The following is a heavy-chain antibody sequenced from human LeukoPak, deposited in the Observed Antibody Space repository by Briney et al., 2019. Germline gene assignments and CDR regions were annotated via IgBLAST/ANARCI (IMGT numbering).Heavy chain of an antibody. D-gene: IGHD2-2*01. V-gene: IGHV4-39*01. J-gene: IGHJ4*02. CDR2: IYYSGST. CDR1: GGSISSSSYY. Sequence: SETLSLTCTVSGGSISSSSYYWGWIRQPPGKGLEWIGSIYYSGSTYYNPSLKSRVTISVDTSKNQFSLKLSSVTAADTAVYYCARYCSSTSCYAEVDYWGQGTLVTVSS. CDR3: ARYCSSTSCYAEVDY.